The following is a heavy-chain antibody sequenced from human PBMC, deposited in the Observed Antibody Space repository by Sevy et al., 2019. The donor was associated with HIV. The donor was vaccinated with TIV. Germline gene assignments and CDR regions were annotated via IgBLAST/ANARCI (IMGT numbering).Heavy chain of an antibody. CDR1: GFTFSNSY. CDR2: ISYDGGNK. D-gene: IGHD2-15*01. J-gene: IGHJ6*02. Sequence: GGSLRLSCAASGFTFSNSYMHWVRQAPGKGLEWVALISYDGGNKYYVDSVKDRFTISRDNSKNTLYLQMNSLKPEDTAVYYCAKALLGYCSGGNCYEYSYGMDVWGQGTTVTVSS. CDR3: AKALLGYCSGGNCYEYSYGMDV. V-gene: IGHV3-30*18.